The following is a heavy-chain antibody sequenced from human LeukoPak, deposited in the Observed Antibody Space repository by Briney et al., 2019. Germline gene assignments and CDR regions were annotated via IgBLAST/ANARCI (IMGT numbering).Heavy chain of an antibody. CDR2: IYTSGST. J-gene: IGHJ4*02. CDR1: GGSISSGSYY. D-gene: IGHD3-10*01. Sequence: PSETLSLTCTVSGGSISSGSYYWSWIRQPAGKGLEWIGRIYTSGSTNYNPSLKSRVTISVDTSKNQFSLKLSSVTAADTAVYYCARDPAGYGSGSFLDYWGQGTLVTVSS. V-gene: IGHV4-61*02. CDR3: ARDPAGYGSGSFLDY.